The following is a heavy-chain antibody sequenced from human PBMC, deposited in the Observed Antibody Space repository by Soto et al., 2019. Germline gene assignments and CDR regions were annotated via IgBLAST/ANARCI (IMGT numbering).Heavy chain of an antibody. Sequence: GGSLRLSCAASGFTFSSYWMSWVRQAPGKGLEWVANMRQDGSEKYYVDSVKGRFTISRDNAKNSLYLQMNSLRAEDTAVYYCARILCSSTSCYTFDYWGQGTLVTVSS. J-gene: IGHJ4*02. D-gene: IGHD2-2*02. V-gene: IGHV3-7*03. CDR2: MRQDGSEK. CDR1: GFTFSSYW. CDR3: ARILCSSTSCYTFDY.